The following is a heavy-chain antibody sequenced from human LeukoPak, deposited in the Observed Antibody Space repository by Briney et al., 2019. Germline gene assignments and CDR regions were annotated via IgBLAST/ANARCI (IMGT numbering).Heavy chain of an antibody. Sequence: QTGGSLRLSCVASGFTFSDYGMSWVRQAPGKGLEWVSGISGSGGSTYYADSVRGRFTISRDNSKNTLYLQMNTLRAEDAAVYYCAKGALRGYTYGYTPYYFDYWGHGTLVTVSS. CDR1: GFTFSDYG. CDR3: AKGALRGYTYGYTPYYFDY. D-gene: IGHD5-18*01. CDR2: ISGSGGST. J-gene: IGHJ4*01. V-gene: IGHV3-23*01.